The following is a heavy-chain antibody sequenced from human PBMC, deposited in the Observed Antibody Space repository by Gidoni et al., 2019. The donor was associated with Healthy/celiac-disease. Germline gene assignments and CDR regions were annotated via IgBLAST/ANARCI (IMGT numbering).Heavy chain of an antibody. D-gene: IGHD3-10*01. CDR3: ARAQSHGYYYGSGSYADY. V-gene: IGHV1-8*01. J-gene: IGHJ4*02. Sequence: QVQLVQSGAEVKKPGASVKVSCKASGYTFTSCDINGVRQATGQGLEWMGWMNPNSGNTGDAQKFQGRVTMTRNTAISTAYMELSSLRSEDTAVYYCARAQSHGYYYGSGSYADYWGQGTLVTVSS. CDR1: GYTFTSCD. CDR2: MNPNSGNT.